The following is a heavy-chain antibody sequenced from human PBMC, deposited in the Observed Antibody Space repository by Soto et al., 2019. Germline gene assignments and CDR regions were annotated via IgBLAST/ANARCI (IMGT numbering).Heavy chain of an antibody. Sequence: QVRLVQSGTEVKTPGASVKVSCKASGYTFRNYAITWLRLAPGQGLEWMGWASAYNRNTNYAQKFEDRVTMTTDTSNSTAYRELRSMRADDTAGYYCARERQWEPRIYWGQGTLLSVSP. CDR1: GYTFRNYA. CDR3: ARERQWEPRIY. D-gene: IGHD1-26*01. V-gene: IGHV1-18*01. J-gene: IGHJ4*02. CDR2: ASAYNRNT.